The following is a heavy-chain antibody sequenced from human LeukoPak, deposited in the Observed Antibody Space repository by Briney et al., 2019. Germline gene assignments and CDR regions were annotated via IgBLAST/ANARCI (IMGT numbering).Heavy chain of an antibody. CDR3: ARVGSVDTSGYYDY. CDR2: INPTGGST. V-gene: IGHV1-46*01. D-gene: IGHD3-22*01. CDR1: GYTFPSYF. Sequence: ASVKVSCKASGYTFPSYFMHWVRQAPGQGLEWMGIINPTGGSTTYAQKFQGRVTMTRDTSTSTVYMELSSLRSDDTAVYYCARVGSVDTSGYYDYWGQGTLVTVSS. J-gene: IGHJ4*02.